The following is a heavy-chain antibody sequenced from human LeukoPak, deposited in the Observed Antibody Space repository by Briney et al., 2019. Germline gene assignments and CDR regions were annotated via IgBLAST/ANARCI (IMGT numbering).Heavy chain of an antibody. CDR3: ATTRWTSVRGGFDY. Sequence: SQTLSLTCTVSGDSISSGSYYWSWIRQPAGKGLEWIGRIYTSGSTKYNPSLKSRVTISLDTSKNQFSLKVSSVTAADTAMYYCATTRWTSVRGGFDYWGQGTLVTVSS. J-gene: IGHJ4*02. V-gene: IGHV4-61*02. CDR1: GDSISSGSYY. CDR2: IYTSGST. D-gene: IGHD4-11*01.